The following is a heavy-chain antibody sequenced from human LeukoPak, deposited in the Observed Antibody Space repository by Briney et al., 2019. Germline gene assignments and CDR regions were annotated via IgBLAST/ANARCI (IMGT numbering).Heavy chain of an antibody. Sequence: SETLSLTCAVYGGSFSRYYWSWIRQSPGKGLEWIAEIDHRGDTNYNPSVKGRVTISVDTSKNQFSLKVRSLTAADTAVYYCARGATISETGYFDFWGQGTLVTVSS. CDR1: GGSFSRYY. CDR2: IDHRGDT. D-gene: IGHD5-24*01. CDR3: ARGATISETGYFDF. V-gene: IGHV4-34*01. J-gene: IGHJ4*03.